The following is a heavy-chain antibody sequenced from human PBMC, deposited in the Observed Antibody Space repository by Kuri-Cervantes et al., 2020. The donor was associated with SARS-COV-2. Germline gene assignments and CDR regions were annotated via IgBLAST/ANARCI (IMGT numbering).Heavy chain of an antibody. V-gene: IGHV1-69*02. Sequence: SVKVSCKASGGSFSSYTISWVRQAPGQGLEWMGRISPILGIANYAQKFQGRVTITADKSTSKAYMELSSLRSEDTAGYYCARASVSYYDILSGYYGTKNSPFDPWGQGTLVTVSS. J-gene: IGHJ5*02. D-gene: IGHD3-9*01. CDR1: GGSFSSYT. CDR2: ISPILGIA. CDR3: ARASVSYYDILSGYYGTKNSPFDP.